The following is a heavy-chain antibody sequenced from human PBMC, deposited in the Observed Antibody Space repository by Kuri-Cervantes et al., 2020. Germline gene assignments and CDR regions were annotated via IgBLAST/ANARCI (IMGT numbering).Heavy chain of an antibody. D-gene: IGHD6-13*01. Sequence: GSLRLSCTVSGGSISSSSYYWGWIRQPPGKGLEWIGSIYYSGSTYYNPSLKSRVTISVDTSKNQFSLKLSSVTAADTAVYYCASFGVAAAGTLAFDIWVQGTMVTVSS. CDR1: GGSISSSSYY. CDR2: IYYSGST. CDR3: ASFGVAAAGTLAFDI. V-gene: IGHV4-39*01. J-gene: IGHJ3*02.